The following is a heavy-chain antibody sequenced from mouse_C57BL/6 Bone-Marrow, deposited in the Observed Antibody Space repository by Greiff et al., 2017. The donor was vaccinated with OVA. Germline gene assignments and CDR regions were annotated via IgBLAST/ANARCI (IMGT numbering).Heavy chain of an antibody. Sequence: DVKLQESGPGLVKPSQSLSLTCSVTGYSITSGYYWNWIRQFPGNKLEWMGYISYDGSNNYNPSLKNRISITRDTSKNQFFLKLNSVTTEDTATYYCARGLAGDYWGQGTTLTVSS. CDR1: GYSITSGYY. J-gene: IGHJ2*01. D-gene: IGHD3-3*01. CDR3: ARGLAGDY. CDR2: ISYDGSN. V-gene: IGHV3-6*01.